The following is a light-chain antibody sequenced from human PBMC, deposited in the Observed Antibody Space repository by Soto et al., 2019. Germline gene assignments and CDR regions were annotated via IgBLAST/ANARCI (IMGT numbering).Light chain of an antibody. CDR3: QQSYSTPLT. J-gene: IGKJ4*01. Sequence: DIQITQSQTSLSASVGDRVTITCQASQSISIYLNWYQQKPGKAPKLLIYAASSLQSGVPSRFSGSGSGTDFTLTISSLQPEDFATYYCQQSYSTPLTFGGGTKVDI. V-gene: IGKV1-39*01. CDR1: QSISIY. CDR2: AAS.